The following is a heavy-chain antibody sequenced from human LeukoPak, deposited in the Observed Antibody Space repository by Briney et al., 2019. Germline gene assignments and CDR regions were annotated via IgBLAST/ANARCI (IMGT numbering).Heavy chain of an antibody. J-gene: IGHJ6*03. CDR3: SRETAQKGAHYMDV. D-gene: IGHD3-16*01. CDR1: GGSISSYY. V-gene: IGHV4-59*01. Sequence: SETLSLTCTVSGGSISSYYWSWLRQPPGKGLEWLGYIYYSGSTNYNPSLTSRVTISVDTSKNQFSLKLGSVTAADTAVYYCSRETAQKGAHYMDVWGKGTTVTISS. CDR2: IYYSGST.